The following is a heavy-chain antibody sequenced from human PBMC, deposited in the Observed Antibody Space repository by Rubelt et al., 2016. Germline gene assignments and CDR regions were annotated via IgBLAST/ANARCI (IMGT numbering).Heavy chain of an antibody. J-gene: IGHJ3*02. CDR3: ARHGQVQSGDAFDI. CDR2: IYPGDSDT. D-gene: IGHD1-26*01. CDR1: GCSFTSYW. V-gene: IGHV5-51*01. Sequence: EVQLVQPGAEVKKPGESLKISCKGSGCSFTSYWIGWVRQMPGKGLAWMGIIYPGDSDTRYSPSFHGPVTISADKSISTAYLQWSSLKASATAMYYCARHGQVQSGDAFDIWGQGTMVTVSS.